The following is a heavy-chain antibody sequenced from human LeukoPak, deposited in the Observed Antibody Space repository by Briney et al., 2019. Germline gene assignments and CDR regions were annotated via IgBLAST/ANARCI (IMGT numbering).Heavy chain of an antibody. J-gene: IGHJ3*02. CDR3: ARFKMGTDDAFDI. V-gene: IGHV3-7*01. Sequence: GGSLRLSCAASGFTFSSYWMSWVRQAPGKGLEWVANIKQDGSEKYYVDSVKGRFTNSRDNAKNSLYLQMNSLRAEDTAVYYCARFKMGTDDAFDIWGQGTMVTVSP. D-gene: IGHD5-24*01. CDR1: GFTFSSYW. CDR2: IKQDGSEK.